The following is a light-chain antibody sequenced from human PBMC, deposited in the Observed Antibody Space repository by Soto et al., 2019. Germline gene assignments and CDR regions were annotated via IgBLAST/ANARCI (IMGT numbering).Light chain of an antibody. CDR3: SSYTPSSTVV. Sequence: QSALTQPASVSGSPGQSITFSCTGTSSDVGGYNYVCWYQQHPGKAPKLIIYDVSSRPSGVSNRFSGSKSGNTASLSISGLQAEDEADYYCSSYTPSSTVVFGGGTKLTVL. V-gene: IGLV2-14*01. J-gene: IGLJ3*02. CDR1: SSDVGGYNY. CDR2: DVS.